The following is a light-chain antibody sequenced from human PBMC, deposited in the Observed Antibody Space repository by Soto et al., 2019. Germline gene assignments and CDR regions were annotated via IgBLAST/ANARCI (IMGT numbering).Light chain of an antibody. CDR1: QSVSSY. V-gene: IGKV3-11*01. J-gene: IGKJ4*01. CDR2: DAS. Sequence: EIVLTQSPATLSLSPGERATLSCRASQSVSSYLAWYQQKPGQSPRLLIYDASNRATGIPARFSGSGSGTDFTLTISSLEPKDFAVYYCQQRSSWLTFGGGTKVEIK. CDR3: QQRSSWLT.